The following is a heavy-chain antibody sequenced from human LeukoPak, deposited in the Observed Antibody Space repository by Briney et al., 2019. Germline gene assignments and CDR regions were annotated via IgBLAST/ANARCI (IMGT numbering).Heavy chain of an antibody. D-gene: IGHD3-22*01. V-gene: IGHV4-61*02. CDR1: GGSISSGSYY. CDR3: ARPAFEYYDHWYFDL. CDR2: IYTSGST. Sequence: SQTLSLTCTVSGGSISSGSYYWSWIRQPAGKGLEWIGRIYTSGSTNYNPSLKSRVTISLDTSKNQFSLKLSSVTAADTAVYYCARPAFEYYDHWYFDLWGRGTLVTVSS. J-gene: IGHJ2*01.